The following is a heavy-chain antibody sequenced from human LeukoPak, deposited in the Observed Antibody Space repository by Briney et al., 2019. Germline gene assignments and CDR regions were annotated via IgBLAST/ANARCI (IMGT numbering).Heavy chain of an antibody. CDR2: INPNSGGT. J-gene: IGHJ5*02. V-gene: IGHV1-2*02. CDR3: ARRNNWNYVMSHWFDP. CDR1: GYTFTGYF. Sequence: GASVKVSCKASGYTFTGYFMHWVRQAPGQGLEWMGWINPNSGGTNYAQKFQGRVTMTRDTSISTAYMELSRLRSDDTAVYYCARRNNWNYVMSHWFDPWGQGTLVTVSS. D-gene: IGHD1-7*01.